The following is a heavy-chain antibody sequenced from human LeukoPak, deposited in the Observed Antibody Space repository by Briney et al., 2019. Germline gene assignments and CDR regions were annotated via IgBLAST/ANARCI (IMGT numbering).Heavy chain of an antibody. J-gene: IGHJ4*02. Sequence: GGSLRLSCAASGFTFSSYGMHWVRQAPGKGLEWVAVISYDGTNKYYADSVKGRFTISRDNSKNTLYVQMNSLRTEDTAVYYCAKERGTTTWFDYWGQGTLVTVSS. V-gene: IGHV3-30*18. D-gene: IGHD1-14*01. CDR2: ISYDGTNK. CDR1: GFTFSSYG. CDR3: AKERGTTTWFDY.